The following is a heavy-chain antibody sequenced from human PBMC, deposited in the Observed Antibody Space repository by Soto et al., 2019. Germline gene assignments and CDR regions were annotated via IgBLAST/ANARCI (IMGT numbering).Heavy chain of an antibody. Sequence: SVKVSCKASGGTFSSYAISWVRQAPGQGLEWMGGIIPIFGTANYAQKFQGRVTITADESTSTAYMELSSLRSEDTAVYYCARSSGWYSGCDYWGQGTLVTVSS. J-gene: IGHJ4*02. CDR3: ARSSGWYSGCDY. D-gene: IGHD6-19*01. CDR2: IIPIFGTA. CDR1: GGTFSSYA. V-gene: IGHV1-69*13.